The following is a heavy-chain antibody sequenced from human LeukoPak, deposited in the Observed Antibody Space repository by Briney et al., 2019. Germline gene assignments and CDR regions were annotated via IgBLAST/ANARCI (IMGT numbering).Heavy chain of an antibody. CDR1: GGTFSSYA. CDR2: IIPILGIA. D-gene: IGHD3-10*01. CDR3: ARVAMVRGVSLYYFDY. Sequence: SVKVSSKASGGTFSSYAISWVRQAPGQGLEWMGRIIPILGIANYAQKFQGRVTITADKSTSTAYMELSSLRSEDTAVYYCARVAMVRGVSLYYFDYWGQGTLVTVSS. J-gene: IGHJ4*02. V-gene: IGHV1-69*04.